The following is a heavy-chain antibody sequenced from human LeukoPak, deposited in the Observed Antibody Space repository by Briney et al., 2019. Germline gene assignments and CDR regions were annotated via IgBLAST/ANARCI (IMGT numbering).Heavy chain of an antibody. Sequence: SETLSLTCSVSGGSISTYYWSWIRQPPGKGLEWIGHIYYSGSSYYNPSLKSRVTVSVDTAKNQFSLKLSSVTAADTAVYYCARQQYSTSSCDSWGQGTLVTVST. CDR1: GGSISTYY. J-gene: IGHJ4*02. V-gene: IGHV4-59*01. CDR3: ARQQYSTSSCDS. D-gene: IGHD6-6*01. CDR2: IYYSGSS.